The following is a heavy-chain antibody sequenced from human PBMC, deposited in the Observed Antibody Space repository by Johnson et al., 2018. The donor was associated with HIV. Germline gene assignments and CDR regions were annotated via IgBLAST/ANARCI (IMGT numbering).Heavy chain of an antibody. CDR1: AFTFSSND. J-gene: IGHJ3*02. Sequence: VQLVESGGGVVQPGGSLRLSCGASAFTFSSNDMKWVRQAPGKGLEWVSAISGSGINTYDADSVKGRFTISRDNSKNTLYLQMNSLRAEDTAVYYCAKDSERELHPHDAFDIWGQGTMVTVSS. D-gene: IGHD1-26*01. CDR2: ISGSGINT. V-gene: IGHV3-23*04. CDR3: AKDSERELHPHDAFDI.